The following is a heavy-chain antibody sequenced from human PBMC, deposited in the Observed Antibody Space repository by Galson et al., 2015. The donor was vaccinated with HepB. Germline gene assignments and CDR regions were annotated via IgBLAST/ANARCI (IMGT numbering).Heavy chain of an antibody. D-gene: IGHD3-10*01. CDR3: AREPTYYYGSGRGYYFDY. CDR1: GFTFSSYV. V-gene: IGHV3-23*01. CDR2: ISGSGGST. J-gene: IGHJ4*02. Sequence: SLRLSCAASGFTFSSYVMSWVRQAPGKGLEGVSSISGSGGSTYHADSVKGRFTISRDNSKNTLYLQMNSLRVEDTAVYYCAREPTYYYGSGRGYYFDYWGQGTLVTVSS.